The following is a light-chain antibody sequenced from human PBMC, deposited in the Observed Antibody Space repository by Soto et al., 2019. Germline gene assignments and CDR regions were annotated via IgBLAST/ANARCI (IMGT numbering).Light chain of an antibody. CDR3: QQFNNYPWT. J-gene: IGKJ1*01. CDR1: QRISSW. Sequence: DIQMTQSPSTLSASVGDRVTINCRASQRISSWLAWYQQKPGKAPKLLIYKASSLESGVPSRFSGSGSGTEFTFTISSLQPDDFATYYCQQFNNYPWTFGQGTKVDIK. V-gene: IGKV1-5*03. CDR2: KAS.